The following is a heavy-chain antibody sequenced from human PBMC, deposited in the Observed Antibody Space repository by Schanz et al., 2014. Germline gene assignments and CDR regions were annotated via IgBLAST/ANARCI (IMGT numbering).Heavy chain of an antibody. CDR3: ARFLARYQYYGVDV. Sequence: VQLLESGGGLAQPGGSLRISCAASGFTFSDYYMAWIRQAPGKGLEWVSHISGSSIHKNYADSVKGRFSISRDNGETSVYLQINSLRVEDTAVYYCARFLARYQYYGVDVWGQGTTVIVSS. J-gene: IGHJ6*02. D-gene: IGHD3-3*01. CDR2: ISGSSIHK. CDR1: GFTFSDYY. V-gene: IGHV3-11*03.